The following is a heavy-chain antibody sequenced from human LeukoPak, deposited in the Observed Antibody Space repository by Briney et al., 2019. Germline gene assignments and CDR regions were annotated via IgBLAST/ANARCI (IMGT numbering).Heavy chain of an antibody. CDR2: INGSGTTT. CDR3: CDGMDV. V-gene: IGHV3-23*01. CDR1: GFIFRNYY. Sequence: PGGPLRLSCVASGFIFRNYYMSWVRQAPGKGLEWISAINGSGTTTYYADSVKGRFTISRDNSKNTLYLHMDRLRAEDTATYFCCDGMDVWGQGTTVAVSS. J-gene: IGHJ6*02.